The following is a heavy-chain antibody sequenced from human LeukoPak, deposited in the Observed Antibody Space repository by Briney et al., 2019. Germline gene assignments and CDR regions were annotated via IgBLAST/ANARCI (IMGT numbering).Heavy chain of an antibody. D-gene: IGHD2-2*01. V-gene: IGHV1-2*02. CDR1: GYTSTGYY. J-gene: IGHJ6*03. Sequence: ASVKVSCKASGYTSTGYYMHWVRQAPGQGLEWMGWINPNSGGTNYAQKFQGRVTMTRDTSISTAYMELSRLRSDDTAVYYCARDGWPRYCSSTSCYDGYYYYYMDVWGKGTTVTVSS. CDR2: INPNSGGT. CDR3: ARDGWPRYCSSTSCYDGYYYYYMDV.